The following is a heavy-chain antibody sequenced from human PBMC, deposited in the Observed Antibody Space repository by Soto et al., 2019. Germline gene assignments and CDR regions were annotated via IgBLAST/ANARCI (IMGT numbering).Heavy chain of an antibody. D-gene: IGHD2-2*01. CDR3: ARDQDYQGFDY. CDR1: GGTFSSYA. Sequence: SVQVSCKASGGTFSSYAISWVRQAPGQGLEWMGGIIPIFGTANYAQKFQGRVTITADKSTSTAYMELSSLRSEDTAVYYCARDQDYQGFDYWGQGALVTVSS. V-gene: IGHV1-69*06. J-gene: IGHJ4*02. CDR2: IIPIFGTA.